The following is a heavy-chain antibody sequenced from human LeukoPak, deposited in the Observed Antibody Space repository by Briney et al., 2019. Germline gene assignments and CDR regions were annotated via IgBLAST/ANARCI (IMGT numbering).Heavy chain of an antibody. CDR2: ISAYNGNT. V-gene: IGHV1-18*01. CDR3: ALNTYCSSTSCYVVFDP. J-gene: IGHJ5*02. Sequence: ASVKVSCKASGYTFTSYGISWVRQAPGQGLEWMGWISAYNGNTNYAQKFQGRVTMTRDTSISTAYMELSRLRSDDTAVYYCALNTYCSSTSCYVVFDPWGQGTLVTVSS. CDR1: GYTFTSYG. D-gene: IGHD2-2*01.